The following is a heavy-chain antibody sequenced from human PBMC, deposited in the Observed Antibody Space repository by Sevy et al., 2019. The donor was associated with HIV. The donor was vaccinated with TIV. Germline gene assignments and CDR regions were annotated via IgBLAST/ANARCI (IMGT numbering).Heavy chain of an antibody. Sequence: GGSLRLSCAASRFTFSNYWMSWVRQAPGKGLEGVANIKQDGSEKYYVDSVKGRFTISRDNAKNSLYLQMNSLRAEDTAVYYCARDITIFGVVIKYFDYWGQGTLVTVSS. CDR2: IKQDGSEK. CDR3: ARDITIFGVVIKYFDY. J-gene: IGHJ4*02. V-gene: IGHV3-7*03. D-gene: IGHD3-3*01. CDR1: RFTFSNYW.